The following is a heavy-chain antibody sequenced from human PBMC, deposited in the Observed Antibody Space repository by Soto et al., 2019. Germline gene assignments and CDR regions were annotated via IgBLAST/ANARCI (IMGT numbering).Heavy chain of an antibody. D-gene: IGHD2-2*02. V-gene: IGHV1-18*01. CDR3: VREGRGLGYCSSTGCYSEFDY. CDR2: ISVNSGDT. CDR1: GYTFISHG. J-gene: IGHJ4*02. Sequence: GASVKVSCKASGYTFISHGISWVRQAPGQGLEWMGWISVNSGDTKYAQELRGRVSMTTDTSTSTAYMELRSLRSDDTAVYYCVREGRGLGYCSSTGCYSEFDYWGQGTLVTVSS.